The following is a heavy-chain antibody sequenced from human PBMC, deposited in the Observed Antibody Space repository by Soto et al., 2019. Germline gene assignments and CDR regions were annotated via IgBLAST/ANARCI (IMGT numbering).Heavy chain of an antibody. J-gene: IGHJ4*02. V-gene: IGHV3-23*01. CDR1: GFTFSNYA. Sequence: EVQLLESGGALVQPGGSLRLSCAASGFTFSNYAMSWVRQAPGQGLEWVSAMSGSGVSTYYADSVKGRFTISRDNSKNTLYLQMNSLRAEDTAVYYCAKDGGNQLPLGPFDYWGQGTLVTVSS. D-gene: IGHD1-1*01. CDR2: MSGSGVST. CDR3: AKDGGNQLPLGPFDY.